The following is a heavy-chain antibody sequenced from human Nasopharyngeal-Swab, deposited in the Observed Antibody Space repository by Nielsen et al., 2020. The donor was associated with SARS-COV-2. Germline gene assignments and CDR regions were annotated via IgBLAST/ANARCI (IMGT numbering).Heavy chain of an antibody. J-gene: IGHJ5*02. CDR3: ARGGVNNWFDP. V-gene: IGHV3-30-3*01. D-gene: IGHD2-8*01. Sequence: GSLRLSCAASGFTFSSYAMHWVRQAPGKGLEWVAVISYDGSNKYYADSVKGRFTISRDNSKNTLYLQMNSLRAEDTAVYYCARGGVNNWFDPWGQGTLVTVSS. CDR1: GFTFSSYA. CDR2: ISYDGSNK.